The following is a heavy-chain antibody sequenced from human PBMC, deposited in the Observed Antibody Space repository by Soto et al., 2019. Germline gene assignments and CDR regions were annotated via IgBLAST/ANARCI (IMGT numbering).Heavy chain of an antibody. J-gene: IGHJ4*02. CDR3: ARGGAVTTHFDY. CDR1: GYTFTSYD. V-gene: IGHV1-8*01. Sequence: ASVKVSCKASGYTFTSYDINWVRQATGQGLEWMGWMNPNSGNTGYAQKFQGRVTMTRNTSISTAYMELSSLRSEDTAVYYCARGGAVTTHFDYWGQGTVVTVSS. D-gene: IGHD4-17*01. CDR2: MNPNSGNT.